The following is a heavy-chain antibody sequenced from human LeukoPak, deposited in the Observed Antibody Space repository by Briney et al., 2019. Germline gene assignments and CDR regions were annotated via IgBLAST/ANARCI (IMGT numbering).Heavy chain of an antibody. D-gene: IGHD3-22*01. CDR1: GYSFTSYW. V-gene: IGHV5-51*01. CDR2: IFPGDSDT. CDR3: ARRTSTSYYDSSGYFLDAFDI. Sequence: GESLKISCKGSGYSFTSYWIGWVRQMPGKGLEWMGIIFPGDSDTRYSPSFQGQVTISADKSISTAYLQWSSLKASDTAMYYCARRTSTSYYDSSGYFLDAFDIWGQGTMVTVSS. J-gene: IGHJ3*02.